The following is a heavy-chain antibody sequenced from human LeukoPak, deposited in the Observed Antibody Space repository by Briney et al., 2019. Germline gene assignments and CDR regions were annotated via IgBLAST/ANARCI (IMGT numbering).Heavy chain of an antibody. D-gene: IGHD3-16*02. CDR1: GGSISSSSYY. Sequence: PSETLSLTCTVSGGSISSSSYYWSWIRQPPGKGLEWIGYIYYSGSTNYNPSLKSRVTISVDTSKNQFSLKLSSVTAADTAVYYCAREGAVWRSYQAFDIWGQGTMVTVSS. J-gene: IGHJ3*02. CDR2: IYYSGST. V-gene: IGHV4-61*01. CDR3: AREGAVWRSYQAFDI.